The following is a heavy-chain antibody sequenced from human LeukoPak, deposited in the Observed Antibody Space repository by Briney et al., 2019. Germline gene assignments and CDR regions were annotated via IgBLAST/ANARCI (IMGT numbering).Heavy chain of an antibody. J-gene: IGHJ4*02. Sequence: GGSLRLSCAASGFTFSSYSMNWVRQAPGKGLVWVSRITNDGSNTDYADSVKGRFTISRDNAKNTLYLQMNSLRAEDTAVYYCATFSTTLLTQGYWGQGTLVTVS. CDR2: ITNDGSNT. CDR3: ATFSTTLLTQGY. V-gene: IGHV3-74*01. CDR1: GFTFSSYS. D-gene: IGHD4-23*01.